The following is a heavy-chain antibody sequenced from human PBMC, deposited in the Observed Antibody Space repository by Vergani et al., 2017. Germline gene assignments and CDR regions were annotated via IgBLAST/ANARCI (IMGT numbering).Heavy chain of an antibody. CDR3: VRDYRIYSGYDFEVGDY. CDR2: ISSSTSTSI. CDR1: GFTFSSYS. J-gene: IGHJ4*02. V-gene: IGHV3-48*04. Sequence: EVQLVESGGGLVQPGGSLRLSCAASGFTFSSYSMNWVRQAPGKGLEWVSYISSSTSTSIYYADSLKGRFTISRDNAKNSLSLQMSSLRAEDTAVYYCVRDYRIYSGYDFEVGDYWGQGTLVTVSS. D-gene: IGHD5-12*01.